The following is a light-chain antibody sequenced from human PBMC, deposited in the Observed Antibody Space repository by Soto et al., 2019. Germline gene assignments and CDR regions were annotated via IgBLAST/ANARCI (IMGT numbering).Light chain of an antibody. CDR1: QSLLYNNTFNY. CDR2: LVS. Sequence: EIVMTQSPLTLPVTPGEPASMSCRSSQSLLYNNTFNYLDWYLQKPGQSPHLLIYLVSNRASGVPDRFSGSGSGTDFSLKISRVEAEDVGTYYCMQALQSLTFGQGTRLEIQ. CDR3: MQALQSLT. V-gene: IGKV2-28*01. J-gene: IGKJ5*01.